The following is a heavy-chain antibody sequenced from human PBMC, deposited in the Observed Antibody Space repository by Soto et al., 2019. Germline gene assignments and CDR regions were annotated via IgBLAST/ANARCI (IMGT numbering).Heavy chain of an antibody. D-gene: IGHD6-13*01. CDR1: GVTFSSYD. J-gene: IGHJ2*01. CDR2: IGTAGDT. CDR3: ARDLRYSNNYWYFDL. Sequence: PGGSLRLSCAASGVTFSSYDMDGVRQATGKGLEWVSAIGTAGDTYYPGSVKGRFTISRENAKNSLYLQMNSLRAEDTAVYYCARDLRYSNNYWYFDLWGRGTLVTVSS. V-gene: IGHV3-13*01.